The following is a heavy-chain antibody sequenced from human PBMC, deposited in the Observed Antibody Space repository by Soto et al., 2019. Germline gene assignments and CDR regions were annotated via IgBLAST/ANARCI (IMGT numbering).Heavy chain of an antibody. V-gene: IGHV4-31*03. J-gene: IGHJ5*02. D-gene: IGHD3-9*01. CDR2: IYYTGST. CDR1: GGSISSGGYY. CDR3: ASSYYDILTGHNWFDP. Sequence: QVQLQESGPGLVKPSQTLSLTCTVSGGSISSGGYYWSWIRQQPGKGLEWIGYIYYTGSTYYNPSLKSRVTISVVTSKNQFSLKLSSMTAADTAVYYRASSYYDILTGHNWFDPWGQGTLVTVSS.